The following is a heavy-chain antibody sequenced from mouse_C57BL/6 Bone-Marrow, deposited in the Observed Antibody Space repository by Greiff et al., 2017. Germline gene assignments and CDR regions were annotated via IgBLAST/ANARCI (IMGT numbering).Heavy chain of an antibody. CDR2: IDPNSGGT. Sequence: QVQLQQPGAELVKPGASVKLSCKASGYTFTSYWMHWVKQRPGRGLEWIGRIDPNSGGTKYNEKFKSKATLTVDKPSSTAYMQLSSLTSEDSAVYYCARGGVITTVVATHWYFDVWGTGTTVTVSS. CDR3: ARGGVITTVVATHWYFDV. V-gene: IGHV1-72*01. CDR1: GYTFTSYW. D-gene: IGHD1-1*01. J-gene: IGHJ1*03.